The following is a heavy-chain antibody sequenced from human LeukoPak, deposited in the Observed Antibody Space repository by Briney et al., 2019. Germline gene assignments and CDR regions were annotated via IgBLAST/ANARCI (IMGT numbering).Heavy chain of an antibody. CDR3: ARDLGADYYYYYGMDV. D-gene: IGHD3-16*01. V-gene: IGHV6-1*01. J-gene: IGHJ6*02. Sequence: SQTLSLTCAISGDSVSSNSAAWNWIRQSPSRGLEWLGRTYYRSKWYNDYAVSVKSRITINLDTSKNQFSLQLNSVTPEDTAVYYCARDLGADYYYYYGMDVWGQGTTVTVSS. CDR2: TYYRSKWYN. CDR1: GDSVSSNSAA.